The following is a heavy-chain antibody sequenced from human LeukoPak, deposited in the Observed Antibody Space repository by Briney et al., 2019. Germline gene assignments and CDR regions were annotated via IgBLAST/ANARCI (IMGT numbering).Heavy chain of an antibody. CDR1: GFTFSSYS. CDR2: ISGSGGST. V-gene: IGHV3-23*01. D-gene: IGHD3-16*01. Sequence: GGSLRLSCAASGFTFSSYSMNWVRQAPGKGLEWVSAISGSGGSTYYADSVKGRFTISRDNSKNTLYLQMNSLRAEDTAVYYCAKRLGYYYYMDVWGKGTTVTVSS. J-gene: IGHJ6*03. CDR3: AKRLGYYYYMDV.